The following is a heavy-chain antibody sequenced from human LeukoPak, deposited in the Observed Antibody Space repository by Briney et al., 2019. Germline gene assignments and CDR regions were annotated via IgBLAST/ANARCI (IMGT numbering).Heavy chain of an antibody. V-gene: IGHV4-38-2*01. J-gene: IGHJ4*02. D-gene: IGHD4-11*01. Sequence: SETLSLTCAVSGYSISSGYFWGWIRQPPGKGLEWIGSIYHSGSTYYNPSLKSRVTISGDTSKNQFSLQGNTLNAADTAVYYCARLTTTSPEDFWGQGTLVTVSS. CDR2: IYHSGST. CDR3: ARLTTTSPEDF. CDR1: GYSISSGYF.